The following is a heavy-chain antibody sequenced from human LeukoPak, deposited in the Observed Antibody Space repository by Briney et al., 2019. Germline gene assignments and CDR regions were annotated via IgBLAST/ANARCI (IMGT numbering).Heavy chain of an antibody. V-gene: IGHV3-23*01. D-gene: IGHD2-2*01. CDR2: LSASGGTT. Sequence: PGGSLRLSFAASGFSFSSYAMTWVRQAPGKGLEWVSALSASGGTTYYADSVKGRFTTSRDNSKNTLYLQMNSLRAEDTAVYYCAKLPREYCSSASCPNWFDTWGQGTLVIVSS. CDR1: GFSFSSYA. CDR3: AKLPREYCSSASCPNWFDT. J-gene: IGHJ5*02.